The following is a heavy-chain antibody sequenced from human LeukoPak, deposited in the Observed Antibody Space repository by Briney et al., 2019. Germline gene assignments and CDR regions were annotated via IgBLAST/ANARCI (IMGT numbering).Heavy chain of an antibody. CDR1: GGSFSGYY. J-gene: IGHJ3*02. D-gene: IGHD3-22*01. CDR3: ARRWYYDSSGDAFDI. CDR2: INHSGST. Sequence: PSETLSLTCAVYGGSFSGYYWSWIRQPPGKGLEWIGEINHSGSTNYNPSLKSRVTISVDTSKNQFSLKLSSVTAADTAVYYCARRWYYDSSGDAFDIWGQGTMVTVSS. V-gene: IGHV4-34*01.